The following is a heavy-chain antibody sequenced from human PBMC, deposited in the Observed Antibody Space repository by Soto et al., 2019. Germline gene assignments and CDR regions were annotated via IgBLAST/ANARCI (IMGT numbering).Heavy chain of an antibody. Sequence: QVQLVQSGAEVKKPGSSVKVSCKASGGTFSSYAISWVRQAPGQGLEWMGGIIPIFGTANYAQKFQGRVTITADESTSTANMELSSLRSEDTAVYYCARCTPAGGYCSSTSCYSHYYYGMDVWGQGTTVTVSS. CDR3: ARCTPAGGYCSSTSCYSHYYYGMDV. CDR1: GGTFSSYA. J-gene: IGHJ6*02. CDR2: IIPIFGTA. D-gene: IGHD2-2*01. V-gene: IGHV1-69*01.